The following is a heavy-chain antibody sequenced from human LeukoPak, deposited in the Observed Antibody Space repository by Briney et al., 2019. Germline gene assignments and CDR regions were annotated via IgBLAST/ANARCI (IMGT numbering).Heavy chain of an antibody. Sequence: ASVEVSCKASGYLFTDYYVHWIRQAPGQGLEWMGWIDPNSGGTHHAVNFQGRATMTRDTSISTVYMDLSSLRSDDTGLYYCARSRTPFYYYGMHVWGLGTSVTVSS. CDR3: ARSRTPFYYYGMHV. J-gene: IGHJ6*02. D-gene: IGHD1-1*01. V-gene: IGHV1-2*02. CDR1: GYLFTDYY. CDR2: IDPNSGGT.